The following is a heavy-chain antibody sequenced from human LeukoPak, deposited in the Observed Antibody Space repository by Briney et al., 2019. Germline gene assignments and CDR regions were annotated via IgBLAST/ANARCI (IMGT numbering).Heavy chain of an antibody. Sequence: PSETLSLTCTVSGGSISSYYWSWIRQPPGKGLEWIGEINHSGSTNYNPSLKSRVTISVDTSKNQFSLKLSSVTAADTAVYYCARALWGFDYWGQGTLVTVSS. CDR3: ARALWGFDY. V-gene: IGHV4-34*01. D-gene: IGHD1-26*01. CDR1: GGSISSYY. CDR2: INHSGST. J-gene: IGHJ4*02.